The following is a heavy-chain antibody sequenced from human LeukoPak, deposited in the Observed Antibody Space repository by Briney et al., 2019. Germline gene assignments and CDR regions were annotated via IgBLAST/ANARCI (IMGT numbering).Heavy chain of an antibody. D-gene: IGHD6-19*01. V-gene: IGHV4-34*01. Sequence: SETLSLTCAVYGGSFSGYYWCWIRQPPGKGLEWIGGINHSGSTNYNPSLKSRVTISVDTSKNQFSLKLSSVTAADTAVYYCARGTDSSGWYYWFDPWGQGTLVTVSS. CDR2: INHSGST. CDR3: ARGTDSSGWYYWFDP. J-gene: IGHJ5*02. CDR1: GGSFSGYY.